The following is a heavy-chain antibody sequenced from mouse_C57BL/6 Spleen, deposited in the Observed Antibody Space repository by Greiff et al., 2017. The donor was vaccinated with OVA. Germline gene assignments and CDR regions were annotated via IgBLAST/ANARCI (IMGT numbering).Heavy chain of an antibody. V-gene: IGHV10-1*01. Sequence: EVNLVESGGGLVQPTGSLKLSCAASGFSFNTYAMNWVRQAPGKGLEWVARIRSKSNNYATYYADSVKDRFTISRDESESRLYLQMNNLKTEDTAMYYCVRGYGGYAMDYWGQGTSVTVSS. D-gene: IGHD2-2*01. CDR3: VRGYGGYAMDY. CDR2: IRSKSNNYAT. J-gene: IGHJ4*01. CDR1: GFSFNTYA.